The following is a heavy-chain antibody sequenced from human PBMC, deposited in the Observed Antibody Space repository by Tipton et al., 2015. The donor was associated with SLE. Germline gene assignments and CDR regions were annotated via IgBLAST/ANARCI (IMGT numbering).Heavy chain of an antibody. D-gene: IGHD1-20*01. CDR3: TSAPDNWNLIAWGYNYGMDV. J-gene: IGHJ6*02. Sequence: SLRLSCTASGFNFGDFAMSWVRQAPGKGLEWVSFIRSEASGGTTDYAPSVKGRFTISRDDSKSIVYLQMNSPKTEDTAVYFCTSAPDNWNLIAWGYNYGMDVWGQGTTVTVSS. CDR1: GFNFGDFA. V-gene: IGHV3-49*04. CDR2: IRSEASGGTT.